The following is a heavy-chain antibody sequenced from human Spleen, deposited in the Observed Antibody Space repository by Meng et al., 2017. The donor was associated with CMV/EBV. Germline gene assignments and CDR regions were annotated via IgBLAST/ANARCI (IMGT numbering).Heavy chain of an antibody. J-gene: IGHJ4*02. CDR3: AKDHAFYCSGGSCYSDLTYFDY. CDR1: GFAFSSDG. D-gene: IGHD2-15*01. V-gene: IGHV3-30*02. Sequence: QVQLVEXGXGVVQPGGSLRLSXAVSGFAFSSDGMHWVRQAPGKGLEWVAFIRYDGSNKYYADSVKGRFTISRDNSKNTLYLQMNSLRAEDTAVYYCAKDHAFYCSGGSCYSDLTYFDYWGQGTLVTVSS. CDR2: IRYDGSNK.